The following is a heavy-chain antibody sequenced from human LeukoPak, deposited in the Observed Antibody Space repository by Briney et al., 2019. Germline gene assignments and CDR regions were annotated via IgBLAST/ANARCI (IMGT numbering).Heavy chain of an antibody. CDR1: GFTFSSYG. D-gene: IGHD1-1*01. J-gene: IGHJ5*02. V-gene: IGHV3-30*18. CDR3: AKDGRFPNWFDP. CDR2: ISYDGSNK. Sequence: GGSLRLSCAASGFTFSSYGMHWVRQAPGKGLEWVAVISYDGSNKYYADSVKGRFTISRDNSKNTLYLQMNSLRAEDTAVYYCAKDGRFPNWFDPWGQGTPVTVSS.